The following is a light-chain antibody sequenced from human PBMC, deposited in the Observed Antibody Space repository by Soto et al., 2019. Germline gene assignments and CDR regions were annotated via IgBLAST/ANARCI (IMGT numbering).Light chain of an antibody. J-gene: IGKJ1*01. CDR3: QQYGGSST. Sequence: EIVLTQSPVTLSLSPGERATLSCRASQSVSSYLAWYQQKPGQAPRLLIYDASNRATGIPARLSGGGSGTDFTLTIGRLEPEDFAVYYCQQYGGSSTFGQGTKVDIK. CDR1: QSVSSY. V-gene: IGKV3-11*01. CDR2: DAS.